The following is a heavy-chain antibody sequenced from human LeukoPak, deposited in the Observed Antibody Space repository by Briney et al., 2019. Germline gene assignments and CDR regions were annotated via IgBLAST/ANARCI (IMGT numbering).Heavy chain of an antibody. J-gene: IGHJ4*02. Sequence: SETLSLTCAVYGGSFSGYYWSWIRQPPGKGLEWIGEINHSGSTNYNPSLKSRVTISVDTSKNQFSLKLSSVTAADTAVYYCARGLGRWGQGTLVTVSS. V-gene: IGHV4-34*01. CDR1: GGSFSGYY. CDR3: ARGLGR. CDR2: INHSGST. D-gene: IGHD2-15*01.